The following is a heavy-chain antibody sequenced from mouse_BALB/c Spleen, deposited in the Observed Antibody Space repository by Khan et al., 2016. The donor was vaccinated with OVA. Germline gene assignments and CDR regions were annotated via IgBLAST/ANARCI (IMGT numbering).Heavy chain of an antibody. V-gene: IGHV1S41*01. CDR3: ARSIYFGNGLYAVGY. J-gene: IGHJ4*01. Sequence: DLVKPGASVKLSCKASAYTFTSYWINWIKQRPGQGLEWVGQISPGSGNPYYKTIFKGKATLTVDTSSTTVYIQLRSLSSEDSAVCFCARSIYFGNGLYAVGYWGKGTSVTVSS. CDR1: AYTFTSYW. D-gene: IGHD2-1*01. CDR2: ISPGSGNP.